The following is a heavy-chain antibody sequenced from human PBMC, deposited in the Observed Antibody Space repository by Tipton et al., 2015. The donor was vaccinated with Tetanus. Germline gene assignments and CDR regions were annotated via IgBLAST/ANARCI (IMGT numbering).Heavy chain of an antibody. V-gene: IGHV3-7*01. CDR2: IKQDGSEK. J-gene: IGHJ6*02. CDR1: GFTFSSYW. CDR3: ARDRYYDILTGYYYYYYGMDV. D-gene: IGHD3-9*01. Sequence: SLRLSCAASGFTFSSYWMSWVRQAPGKGLEWVANIKQDGSEKYYVDSVKGRFTISRDNAKNSLYLQMNSRRAEDTAVYYCARDRYYDILTGYYYYYYGMDVWGQGTTVTVSS.